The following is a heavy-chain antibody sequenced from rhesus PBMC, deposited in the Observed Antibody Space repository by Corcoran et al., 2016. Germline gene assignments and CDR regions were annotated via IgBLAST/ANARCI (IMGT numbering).Heavy chain of an antibody. Sequence: QVQLQESGPGLVKPSETLSLTCAVSGGSISDDYYWSWIRQPPGKGLEWIGYYYGNGGGTNYNPALNNQVTISIDTSKNQFSLKLSSVTAADTAVYYCAREYSNCGYFDYWGQGVLVTVSS. J-gene: IGHJ4*01. CDR2: YYGNGGGT. D-gene: IGHD4-23*01. V-gene: IGHV4-106*01. CDR3: AREYSNCGYFDY. CDR1: GGSISDDYY.